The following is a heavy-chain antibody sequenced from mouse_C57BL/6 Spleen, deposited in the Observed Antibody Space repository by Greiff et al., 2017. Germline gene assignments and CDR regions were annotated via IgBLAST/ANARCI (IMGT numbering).Heavy chain of an antibody. J-gene: IGHJ2*01. Sequence: EVKLMESGGGLVKPGGSLKLSCAASGFTFSSYTMSWVRQTPEKRLEWVATISGGGGNTYYPDSVKGRFTISRDNAKNTLYLQMSSLRSEDTALYYCARTGPFDYWGQGTTLTVSS. V-gene: IGHV5-9*01. CDR2: ISGGGGNT. CDR1: GFTFSSYT. CDR3: ARTGPFDY. D-gene: IGHD4-1*01.